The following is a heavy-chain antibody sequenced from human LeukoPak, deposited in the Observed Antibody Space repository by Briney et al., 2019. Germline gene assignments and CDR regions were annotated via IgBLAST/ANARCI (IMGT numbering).Heavy chain of an antibody. D-gene: IGHD4-17*01. J-gene: IGHJ4*02. CDR2: ISAYNGNT. CDR1: GYTFTNYG. CDR3: ARATVTTKKVDY. Sequence: ASVKVSCKASGYTFTNYGISWVRQAPGQGLEWMGWISAYNGNTNYAQKLQGRVTMTTDTSTSTAYMELRSLRSDDTAVYYCARATVTTKKVDYWGQGTLVTVSS. V-gene: IGHV1-18*01.